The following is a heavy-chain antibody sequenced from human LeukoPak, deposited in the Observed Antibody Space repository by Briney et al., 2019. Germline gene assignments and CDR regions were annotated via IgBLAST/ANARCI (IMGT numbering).Heavy chain of an antibody. J-gene: IGHJ4*02. CDR2: FDPEDGGT. Sequence: ASVKVSCKVSGYTLTELSMHWVRQAPGKGLEWMGGFDPEDGGTVYAQKFQGRITMTEDTSTDTAYMELSSLRSEDTAVYYCVTDPRVADGDTPDCDYWGQGTLVSVSS. CDR3: VTDPRVADGDTPDCDY. V-gene: IGHV1-24*01. D-gene: IGHD5-24*01. CDR1: GYTLTELS.